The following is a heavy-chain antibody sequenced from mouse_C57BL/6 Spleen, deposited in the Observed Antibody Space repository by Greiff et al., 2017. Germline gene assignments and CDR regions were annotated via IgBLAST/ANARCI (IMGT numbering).Heavy chain of an antibody. V-gene: IGHV1-64*01. CDR2: IHPNSGST. CDR1: GYTFTSYW. CDR3: AISGIVTTSWFAY. Sequence: QVQLKQPGAELVKPGASVKLSCKASGYTFTSYWMHWVKQRPGQGLEWIGLIHPNSGSTNYNEKFKSKATLTVDKSSSTAYMQLSSLTSEDSAVYYCAISGIVTTSWFAYWGQGTLVTVSA. J-gene: IGHJ3*01. D-gene: IGHD2-12*01.